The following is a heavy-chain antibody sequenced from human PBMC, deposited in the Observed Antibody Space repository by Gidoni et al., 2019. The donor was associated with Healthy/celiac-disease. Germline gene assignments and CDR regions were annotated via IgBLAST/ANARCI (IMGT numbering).Heavy chain of an antibody. CDR2: IYRGGIT. D-gene: IGHD3-3*01. V-gene: IGHV3-66*02. CDR1: GLTVGGNY. J-gene: IGHJ6*03. Sequence: EVQLVEPGGGLVQPGGSLRLSGEASGLTVGGNYMSWVRQAPGKGLAWVSLIYRGGITSYADSVKGRFTISADNSKSSLYLQMNSLRAEDTAVYYCATQNYDAWRGVGYMDVWGKGTAVTVSS. CDR3: ATQNYDAWRGVGYMDV.